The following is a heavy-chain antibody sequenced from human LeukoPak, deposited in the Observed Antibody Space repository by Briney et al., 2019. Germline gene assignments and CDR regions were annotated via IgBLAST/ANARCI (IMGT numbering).Heavy chain of an antibody. Sequence: ASVKVSCKASGYTFTSYGISWVRQAPGQGLEWMGWISAYDGNTNYAQKLQGRVTMTTDTSTSTAYMELRSLRSDDTAVYYCARDHYGSVSYSHYFDYWGQGTLVTVSS. V-gene: IGHV1-18*01. D-gene: IGHD3-10*01. CDR3: ARDHYGSVSYSHYFDY. J-gene: IGHJ4*02. CDR1: GYTFTSYG. CDR2: ISAYDGNT.